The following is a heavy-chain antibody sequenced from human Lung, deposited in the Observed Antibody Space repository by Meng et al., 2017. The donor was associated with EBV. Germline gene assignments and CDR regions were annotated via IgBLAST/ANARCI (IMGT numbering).Heavy chain of an antibody. J-gene: IGHJ4*03. V-gene: IGHV1-46*01. CDR3: AREMPMTCYFDQ. CDR2: FNPNGDVT. D-gene: IGHD3-22*01. Sequence: QVLLMQSGAEVKKPGVSLKLSCETSGFTLTTYFMHWLRQAPGQGLQWMGLFNPNGDVTTYSPRFQGRITLTGDTSTSTLYMELSSLTSDDTAVYYCAREMPMTCYFDQWGQGTLVTVSS. CDR1: GFTLTTYF.